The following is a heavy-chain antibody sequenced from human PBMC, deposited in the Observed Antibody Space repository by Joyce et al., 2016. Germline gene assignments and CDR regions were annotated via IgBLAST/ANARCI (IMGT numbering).Heavy chain of an antibody. CDR2: NSSDESRT. CDR3: ARTGGSYYDYYYYGLDV. CDR1: GFTFSSYW. Sequence: EVQLVESGGGLVQPGGSLRLSCTASGFTFSSYWMHWVRQVSGKGLVWVSHNSSDESRTSYADSVKGRFTISRDNAKNTLYLHMNSLRTEDTAVYYCARTGGSYYDYYYYGLDVWGQGTTVIVSS. D-gene: IGHD1-26*01. V-gene: IGHV3-74*01. J-gene: IGHJ6*02.